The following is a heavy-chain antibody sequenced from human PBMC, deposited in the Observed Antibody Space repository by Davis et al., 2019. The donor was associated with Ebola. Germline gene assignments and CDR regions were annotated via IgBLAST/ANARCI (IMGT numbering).Heavy chain of an antibody. CDR2: MNPNSGNT. Sequence: AASVKVSCNASGYFFPSYVFHWVRQATGQGLEWMGWMNPNSGNTGYARKFQDRVTMTRDTSMNTAYMELSSLRSEDTAVYYCARRRWSSSGCIFSWDQGTMVSVAA. J-gene: IGHJ3*01. CDR1: GYFFPSYV. CDR3: ARRRWSSSGCIFS. D-gene: IGHD3-22*01. V-gene: IGHV1-8*01.